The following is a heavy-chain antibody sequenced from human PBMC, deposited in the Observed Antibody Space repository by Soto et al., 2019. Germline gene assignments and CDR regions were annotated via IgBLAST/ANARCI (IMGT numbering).Heavy chain of an antibody. J-gene: IGHJ4*02. D-gene: IGHD1-20*01. CDR2: ISGTGGST. CDR1: GFTFSDYS. Sequence: VQLLESGGDLVQPGGSQTLSCAASGFTFSDYSMSWVRQAPGKGLEWVSGISGTGGSTYYADSVKGRFTISRHNSKNTLYLQMDSLRAEDTAVYYCAKGLGNTWNTYFLHYWGQGTLVTVSS. V-gene: IGHV3-23*01. CDR3: AKGLGNTWNTYFLHY.